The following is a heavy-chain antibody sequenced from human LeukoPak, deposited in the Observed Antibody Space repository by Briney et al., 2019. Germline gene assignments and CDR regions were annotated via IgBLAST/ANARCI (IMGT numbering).Heavy chain of an antibody. CDR1: GFTFSSYA. J-gene: IGHJ3*02. Sequence: GGSLRLSCAASGFTFSSYAMSWVRQAPGKGLEWVSGTSGSGATTYYADSVKGRFTISRDNSKNTLYLQMNSLRAEDTAVYYCAKDLGEFLVGALDIWGQGTMVTVSS. CDR2: TSGSGATT. D-gene: IGHD3-10*01. CDR3: AKDLGEFLVGALDI. V-gene: IGHV3-23*01.